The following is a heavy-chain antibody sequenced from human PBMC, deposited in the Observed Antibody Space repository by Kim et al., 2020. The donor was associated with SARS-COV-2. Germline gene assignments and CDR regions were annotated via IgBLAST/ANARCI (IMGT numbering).Heavy chain of an antibody. D-gene: IGHD1-26*01. CDR3: AKALRGATTYGVFGY. Sequence: ESLKGRVTISRENSKESLYLQMHGRRAEDTAVYYCAKALRGATTYGVFGYWGQGTLVTVSS. J-gene: IGHJ4*02. V-gene: IGHV3-23*01.